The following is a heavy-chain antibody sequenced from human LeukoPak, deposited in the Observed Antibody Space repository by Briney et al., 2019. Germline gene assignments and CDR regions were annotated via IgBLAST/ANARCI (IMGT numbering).Heavy chain of an antibody. CDR1: GLPLSRYE. CDR3: ARGRSGWYDY. J-gene: IGHJ4*02. CDR2: ISSSGSTR. D-gene: IGHD6-19*01. Sequence: GGSLRLSCGAWGLPLSRYEMNGARQAPGKAREGGSYISSSGSTRYYADSVKGRFTISRDNAKNSLYLQMNSLRADDTAVYYCARGRSGWYDYWGQGTLVPVSS. V-gene: IGHV3-48*03.